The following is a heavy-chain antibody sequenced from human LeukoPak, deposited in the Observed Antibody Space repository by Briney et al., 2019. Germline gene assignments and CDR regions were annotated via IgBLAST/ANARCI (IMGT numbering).Heavy chain of an antibody. V-gene: IGHV3-53*01. CDR2: IYSGGST. CDR1: GFTVSSNY. Sequence: GGSLRLSCAASGFTVSSNYMSWVRQAPGKGLEWVSVIYSGGSTYYADSVKGRFTISRDNSKNTLYLQMNSLRAEDTAVYYCAKDAPGLAVAGSFGIWGQGTMVTVSS. CDR3: AKDAPGLAVAGSFGI. J-gene: IGHJ3*02. D-gene: IGHD6-19*01.